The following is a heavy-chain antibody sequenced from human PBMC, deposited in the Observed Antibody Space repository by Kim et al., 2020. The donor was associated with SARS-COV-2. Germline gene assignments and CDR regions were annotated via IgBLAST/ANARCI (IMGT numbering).Heavy chain of an antibody. V-gene: IGHV1-3*01. Sequence: ASVKVSCKASGYTFTSYAMHWVRQAPGQRLEWMGWINAGNGNTKYSQKFQGRVTITRDTSASTAYMELSSLRSEDTAVYYCARDKRKAMVINLFYYYYGMDVWGQGTTVTVSS. CDR3: ARDKRKAMVINLFYYYYGMDV. D-gene: IGHD5-18*01. CDR1: GYTFTSYA. CDR2: INAGNGNT. J-gene: IGHJ6*02.